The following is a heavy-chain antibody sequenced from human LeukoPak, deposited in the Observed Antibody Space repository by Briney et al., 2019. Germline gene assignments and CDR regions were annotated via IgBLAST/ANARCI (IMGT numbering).Heavy chain of an antibody. D-gene: IGHD3-10*01. V-gene: IGHV3-7*01. Sequence: GGSLRLSCAASGFTFSSYWMSWVRQAPGKGLEWVANIKQDGSEKYYVDSVKGRFTISRDNAKNSLYLQMNSLRAEDTAVYYCARIITMVRGDLDYWGQGTLVTVSS. CDR3: ARIITMVRGDLDY. J-gene: IGHJ4*02. CDR1: GFTFSSYW. CDR2: IKQDGSEK.